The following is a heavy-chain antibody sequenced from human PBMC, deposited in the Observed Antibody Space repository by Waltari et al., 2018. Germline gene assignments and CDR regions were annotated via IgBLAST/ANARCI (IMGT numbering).Heavy chain of an antibody. V-gene: IGHV4-61*02. D-gene: IGHD3-10*01. J-gene: IGHJ3*02. CDR3: ARDPPQLADAFDI. CDR1: GGSISSGSYY. CDR2: IYTSGST. Sequence: QVQLQESGPGLVKPSETLSLTCSVSGGSISSGSYYWTWIRQPAGKGLEWIGRIYTSGSTNDNPPPRSRLTISVETSNNQFSLKLSSGTAADTAVYYWARDPPQLADAFDIWGQGTMVTVSS.